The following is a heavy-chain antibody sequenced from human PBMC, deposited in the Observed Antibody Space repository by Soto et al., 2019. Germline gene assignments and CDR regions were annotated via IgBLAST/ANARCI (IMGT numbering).Heavy chain of an antibody. D-gene: IGHD4-17*01. J-gene: IGHJ6*03. CDR2: ISWNSGSI. CDR3: AKDISATVGSGYMDV. Sequence: EVQLVESGGGLVQPGRSLRLSCAASGFTFDDYAMHWVRQAPGKGLEWVSGISWNSGSIGYADSVKGRFTISRDNAKNSLYLQMNSLRAEDTALYYCAKDISATVGSGYMDVWGKGTTVTVSS. V-gene: IGHV3-9*01. CDR1: GFTFDDYA.